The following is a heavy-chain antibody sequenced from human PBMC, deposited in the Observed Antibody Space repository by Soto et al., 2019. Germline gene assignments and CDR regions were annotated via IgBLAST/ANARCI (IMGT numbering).Heavy chain of an antibody. J-gene: IGHJ4*02. V-gene: IGHV4-59*01. CDR2: VYYTGST. Sequence: SETLSLTCTVSGGSIIGSYWSWIRRSPGKGLDWLGYVYYTGSTNYSPSLRSRVSISVDTSKNEFSLRLSSVTAADTAVYFCARSVAVPGAHIDYWGQGTQVTVSS. D-gene: IGHD6-19*01. CDR1: GGSIIGSY. CDR3: ARSVAVPGAHIDY.